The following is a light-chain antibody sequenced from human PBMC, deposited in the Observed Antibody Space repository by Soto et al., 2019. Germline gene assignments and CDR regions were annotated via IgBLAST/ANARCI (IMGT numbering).Light chain of an antibody. J-gene: IGKJ4*01. V-gene: IGKV3-11*01. CDR1: QSVSSY. CDR2: DAS. CDR3: QQRSNWL. Sequence: EIALTQSPATLSLSPGERATLSCRASQSVSSYLAWYQQKPGQAPRLLIYDASNMATGIPARFSGRGSGTYFTLTISSLEPEDFAVYYWQQRSNWLFGGGTKVEIK.